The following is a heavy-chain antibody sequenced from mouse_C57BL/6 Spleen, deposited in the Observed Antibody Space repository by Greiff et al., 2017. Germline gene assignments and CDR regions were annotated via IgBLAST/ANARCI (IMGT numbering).Heavy chain of an antibody. V-gene: IGHV1-7*01. Sequence: VQLQESGAELAKPGASVKLSCKASGYTFTSYWMHWVKQRPGQGLEWIGYINPSSGYTKYNQKFKDKATLTADKSSSTAYMQLSSLTYEDSAVYYCARRITTVVDAMDYWGQGTSVTVSS. CDR2: INPSSGYT. D-gene: IGHD1-1*01. J-gene: IGHJ4*01. CDR3: ARRITTVVDAMDY. CDR1: GYTFTSYW.